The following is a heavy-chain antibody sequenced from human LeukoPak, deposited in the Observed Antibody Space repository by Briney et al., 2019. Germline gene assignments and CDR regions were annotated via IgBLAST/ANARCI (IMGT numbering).Heavy chain of an antibody. CDR3: ARDPGRLIQIDY. Sequence: ASVKVSCKASGYSFISYYMHWVRQAPGQGLEWMGTINPSGGSTSYAQKFQGRVTMTRDTSTSTVYMELSSLRSEDTAVYYCARDPGRLIQIDYWGQGNLVTVSS. D-gene: IGHD3-22*01. V-gene: IGHV1-46*03. CDR1: GYSFISYY. J-gene: IGHJ4*02. CDR2: INPSGGST.